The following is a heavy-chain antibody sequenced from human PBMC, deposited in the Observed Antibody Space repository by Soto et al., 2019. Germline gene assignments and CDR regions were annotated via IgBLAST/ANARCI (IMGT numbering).Heavy chain of an antibody. CDR3: TSAAVAPY. CDR2: SRGKNNSYAT. D-gene: IGHD6-19*01. Sequence: EVQLVESGGGLVQPGGFLKVSCAASGFTFSESAMHWVSQAYGKGLEWVDRSRGKNNSYATTYAASLKGRFTISRADSKSTTYLQMNSRKAEDTDVYYCTSAAVAPYCGQGTLVTVSS. V-gene: IGHV3-73*02. J-gene: IGHJ4*02. CDR1: GFTFSESA.